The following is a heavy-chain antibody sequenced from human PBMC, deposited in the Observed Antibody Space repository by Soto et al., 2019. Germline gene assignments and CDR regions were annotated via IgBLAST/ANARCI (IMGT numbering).Heavy chain of an antibody. CDR1: GGSFSGYY. CDR3: ARVGVNSSGSYYYGMDV. J-gene: IGHJ6*02. V-gene: IGHV4-34*01. D-gene: IGHD6-19*01. CDR2: INHSGST. Sequence: TSETLSLTCAVYGGSFSGYYWSWIRQPPGKGLEWIGEINHSGSTNYNPSLKSRVTISVDTSKNQFSLKLSSVTAADTAVYYCARVGVNSSGSYYYGMDVWCQGTTVTV.